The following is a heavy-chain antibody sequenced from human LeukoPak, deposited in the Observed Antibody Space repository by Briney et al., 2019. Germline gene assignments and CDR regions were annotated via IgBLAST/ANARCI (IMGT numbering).Heavy chain of an antibody. J-gene: IGHJ6*03. CDR3: AKDSKIVGATFRSYHYMDV. V-gene: IGHV3-23*01. D-gene: IGHD1-26*01. Sequence: GGSLRLSCAASGFRFSSYAMSWVRQAPGKGLEWVSAIRGSGDRTHYADSVKGRFTISRDNSKNTLYLQRNSLRAEDTAVYYCAKDSKIVGATFRSYHYMDVWGKGTAVTVSS. CDR2: IRGSGDRT. CDR1: GFRFSSYA.